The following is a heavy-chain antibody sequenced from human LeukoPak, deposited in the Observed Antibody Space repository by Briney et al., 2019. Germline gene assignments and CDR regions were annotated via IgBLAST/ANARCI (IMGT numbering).Heavy chain of an antibody. Sequence: GGSLRLSCAASGFTFSSYGMHWVRQAPGKGLEWVTVIWYDGSNKYYADSVKSRFTISRDNSKNTLYLQMDSLRAEDTAVYYCARETYDRSGYSPFDYWGQGTLVTVSS. D-gene: IGHD3-22*01. CDR3: ARETYDRSGYSPFDY. CDR1: GFTFSSYG. J-gene: IGHJ4*02. CDR2: IWYDGSNK. V-gene: IGHV3-33*01.